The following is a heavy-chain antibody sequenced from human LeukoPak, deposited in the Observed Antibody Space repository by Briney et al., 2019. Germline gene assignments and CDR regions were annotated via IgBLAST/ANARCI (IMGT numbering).Heavy chain of an antibody. Sequence: SSETLSLTCTVSGGSISSYYWSWIRQPPGKGLEWIGYIYYSGSTNYNPSLKSRVTISVDTSKNQFSLRLTSVTAADTAVYYCARLKQWLYVDIWGQETMVTVSS. CDR1: GGSISSYY. CDR2: IYYSGST. CDR3: ARLKQWLYVDI. J-gene: IGHJ3*02. D-gene: IGHD6-19*01. V-gene: IGHV4-59*08.